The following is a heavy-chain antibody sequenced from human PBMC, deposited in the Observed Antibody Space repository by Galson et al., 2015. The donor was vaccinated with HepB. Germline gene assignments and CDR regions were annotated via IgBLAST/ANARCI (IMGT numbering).Heavy chain of an antibody. CDR3: ARVFRQVRGVAATYHDAFDI. CDR1: GFTVSSNY. CDR2: IYSGGST. Sequence: SLRLSCAASGFTVSSNYMSWVRQAPGKGLEWVSVIYSGGSTYYADSVKGRFTISRDNSKNTLYLQMNSLRAEDTAVYCCARVFRQVRGVAATYHDAFDIWGQGTMVTVSS. V-gene: IGHV3-53*01. J-gene: IGHJ3*02. D-gene: IGHD2-15*01.